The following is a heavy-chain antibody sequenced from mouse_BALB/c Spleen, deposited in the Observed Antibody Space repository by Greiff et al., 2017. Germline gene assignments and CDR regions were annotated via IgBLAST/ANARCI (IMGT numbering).Heavy chain of an antibody. CDR3: APYYGNEWYFDV. Sequence: VQLQQSGAELVKPGASVKLSCTASGFNIKDTYMHWVKQRPEQGLEWIGRIDPANGNTKYDPKFQGKDTITADTSSNTAYLQLSSLTSEDTAVYYCAPYYGNEWYFDVWGGGTTVTVSS. D-gene: IGHD2-10*01. V-gene: IGHV14-3*02. CDR2: IDPANGNT. CDR1: GFNIKDTY. J-gene: IGHJ1*01.